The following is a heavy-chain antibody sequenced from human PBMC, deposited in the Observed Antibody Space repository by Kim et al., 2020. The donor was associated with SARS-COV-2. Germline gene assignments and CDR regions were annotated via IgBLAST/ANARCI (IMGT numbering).Heavy chain of an antibody. V-gene: IGHV4-59*01. J-gene: IGHJ4*02. D-gene: IGHD3-16*01. Sequence: TNYNPSLKSRVTISVDTSKNQFSLKLSSVTAADTAVYYCARDGGKTSLDYWGQGTLVTVSS. CDR2: T. CDR3: ARDGGKTSLDY.